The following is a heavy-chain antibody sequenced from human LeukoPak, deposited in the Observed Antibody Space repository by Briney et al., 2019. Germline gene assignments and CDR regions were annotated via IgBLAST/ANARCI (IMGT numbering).Heavy chain of an antibody. CDR2: INHSGST. Sequence: SETLSLTCAVYGGSFSGYYWSWIRQPPGKGLEWIGEINHSGSTNYNPSLKSRVTISVDTSKNQFSLKLSSATAADTAVYYCARRSPGYCSSTSCYRYFDYWGQGTLVTVSS. V-gene: IGHV4-34*01. CDR3: ARRSPGYCSSTSCYRYFDY. J-gene: IGHJ4*02. D-gene: IGHD2-2*01. CDR1: GGSFSGYY.